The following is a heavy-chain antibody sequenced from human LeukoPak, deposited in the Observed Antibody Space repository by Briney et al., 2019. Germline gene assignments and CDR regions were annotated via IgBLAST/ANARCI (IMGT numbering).Heavy chain of an antibody. CDR3: AKDLVYCGGDCYSFPQGFSNY. CDR1: GFTFSSYG. J-gene: IGHJ4*02. CDR2: ISGSGGST. V-gene: IGHV3-23*01. D-gene: IGHD2-21*02. Sequence: HPGGTLRLSCAASGFTFSSYGMSWVRQAPGKGLEWVSAISGSGGSTYYADSVKGRFTISRDNSKNTLYLQMNSLRAEDTAVYYCAKDLVYCGGDCYSFPQGFSNYWGQGTLVTVSS.